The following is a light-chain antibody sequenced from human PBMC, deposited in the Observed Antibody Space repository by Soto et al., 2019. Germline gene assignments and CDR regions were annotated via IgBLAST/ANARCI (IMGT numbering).Light chain of an antibody. CDR2: GVY. V-gene: IGKV3D-15*01. J-gene: IGKJ1*01. CDR1: QSVSSN. Sequence: EIVMTQSPTILSVSPGERATLSCRASQSVSSNLAWYQQKPGQAPRLLIYGVYTRAPGIPARFSGSGSGTEFTLTISSLQSEDFAVYYCQQYATSPLTFGHGTKVDIK. CDR3: QQYATSPLT.